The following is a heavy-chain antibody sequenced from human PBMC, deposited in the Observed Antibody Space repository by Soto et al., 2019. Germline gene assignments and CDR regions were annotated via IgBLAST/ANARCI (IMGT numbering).Heavy chain of an antibody. J-gene: IGHJ5*01. D-gene: IGHD2-2*01. Sequence: QVQLVQSGAEVKQPGASVKVSCRASGYTLTNFGVTWVRRAPGQGLEWMGWISAYTDTPNYAQKFQGRVTMTIDTSTSTAYLDLRSLISDDTAVYYCARVIPGDEAWFDSWGQGTLVTVSS. CDR1: GYTLTNFG. CDR3: ARVIPGDEAWFDS. CDR2: ISAYTDTP. V-gene: IGHV1-18*01.